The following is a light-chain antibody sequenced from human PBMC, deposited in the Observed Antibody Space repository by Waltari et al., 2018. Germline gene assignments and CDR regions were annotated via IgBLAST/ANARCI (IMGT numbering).Light chain of an antibody. Sequence: EIVLTQSPATLSLSPGERATLSCRASQGVSGYLAWYQQKAGRAPRLLIYDASSRATGIPVRFSGSGSGTDFTLTITTLESEDFAVYYCQQRRAFGQGTKLEI. CDR2: DAS. V-gene: IGKV3D-11*01. CDR3: QQRRA. J-gene: IGKJ2*01. CDR1: QGVSGY.